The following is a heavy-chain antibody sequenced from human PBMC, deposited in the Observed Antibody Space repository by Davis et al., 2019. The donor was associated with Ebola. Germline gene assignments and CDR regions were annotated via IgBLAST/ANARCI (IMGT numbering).Heavy chain of an antibody. D-gene: IGHD3-3*01. CDR2: ISWNSGNV. V-gene: IGHV3-9*01. CDR3: ARWGLRGNYDSWSGSDYYFDY. Sequence: GGSLRLSCEASGFTFGDYAMHWVRQAPGKGLEWVSEISWNSGNVAYVDSVKGRFTMSRDNAKNSLYLQLDSLRDDDTAVYYCARWGLRGNYDSWSGSDYYFDYWGQGTLVTVSS. CDR1: GFTFGDYA. J-gene: IGHJ4*02.